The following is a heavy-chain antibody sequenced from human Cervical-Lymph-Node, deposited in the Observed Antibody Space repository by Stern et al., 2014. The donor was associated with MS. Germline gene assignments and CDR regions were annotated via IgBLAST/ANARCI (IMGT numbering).Heavy chain of an antibody. Sequence: VHLVESGAEVKKPGASVKVSCKASGYTLTSHGIAWVRQAPGQGLEWMGWIHNGNTDYAQNLQGRVTMTTDTSTSTAYMELRSLTSDDTAIYYCARNYQGLGYWGQGTLVTVSS. CDR3: ARNYQGLGY. CDR2: IHNGNT. J-gene: IGHJ4*02. CDR1: GYTLTSHG. V-gene: IGHV1-18*04. D-gene: IGHD3-16*01.